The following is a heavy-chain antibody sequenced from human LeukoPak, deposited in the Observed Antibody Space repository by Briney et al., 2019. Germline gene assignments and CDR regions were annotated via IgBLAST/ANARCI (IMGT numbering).Heavy chain of an antibody. CDR1: GFMFSDHA. CDR3: ARQMTSTRLFDS. Sequence: GGSLRLSCVASGFMFSDHAFHWVRQSPDKGLEWLALIGSDGSKKYYADSVQGRFTVSRENSKNTLFLQMNTLRADDTAVYFCARQMTSTRLFDSWGQGTLVTVSS. J-gene: IGHJ4*02. CDR2: IGSDGSKK. V-gene: IGHV3-30*04. D-gene: IGHD5/OR15-5a*01.